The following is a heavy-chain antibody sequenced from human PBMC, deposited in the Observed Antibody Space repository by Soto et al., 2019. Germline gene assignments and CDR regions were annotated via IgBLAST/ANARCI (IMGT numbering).Heavy chain of an antibody. Sequence: QVQLVESGGGVVQPGRSLRLSCAASGFTFSSYGMHWVRQAPGKGLEWVAVIWYDGSNKYYADSVKGRFTISRDNSKNSQVRQMHSRRAKDMAVSYCARDLVPIKKKYYGSGGYYYGMDVWGQGTTVTVSS. CDR3: ARDLVPIKKKYYGSGGYYYGMDV. J-gene: IGHJ6*02. D-gene: IGHD3-10*01. CDR2: IWYDGSNK. CDR1: GFTFSSYG. V-gene: IGHV3-33*01.